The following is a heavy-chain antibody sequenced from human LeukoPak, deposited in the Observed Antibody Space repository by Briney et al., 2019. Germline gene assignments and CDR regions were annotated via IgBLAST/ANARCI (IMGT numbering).Heavy chain of an antibody. J-gene: IGHJ4*02. CDR3: ARLGYSSSWYLDY. Sequence: GESLKISFQGSGYSFTSYWIGWVRQLPGKGLEWMGRIDPSDSYTNYSPSFQGHVTISVDKSISTAYLQWSSLKASDIAIYYCARLGYSSSWYLDYWGQGTLVTVSS. D-gene: IGHD6-13*01. V-gene: IGHV5-10-1*01. CDR1: GYSFTSYW. CDR2: IDPSDSYT.